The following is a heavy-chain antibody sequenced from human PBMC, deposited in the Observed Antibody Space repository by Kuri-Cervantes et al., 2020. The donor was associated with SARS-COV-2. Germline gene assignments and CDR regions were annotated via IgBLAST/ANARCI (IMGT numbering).Heavy chain of an antibody. CDR1: GGSISSSSYY. CDR3: ARDRKLELNWYFDL. CDR2: IYYSGST. V-gene: IGHV4-39*02. J-gene: IGHJ2*01. D-gene: IGHD1-7*01. Sequence: SETLTLTCTVSGGSISSSSYYWGWIRQPPGKGLEWIGSIYYSGSTYYNPSLKSRVTISVDTSKNQFSLKLSSVTAADTAVYYCARDRKLELNWYFDLWGRGTLVTVSS.